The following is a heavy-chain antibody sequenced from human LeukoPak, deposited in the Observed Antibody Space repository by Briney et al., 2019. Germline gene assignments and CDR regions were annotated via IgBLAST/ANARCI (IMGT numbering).Heavy chain of an antibody. CDR2: INPSGGST. CDR3: ARAVNVLRSSHAFDI. J-gene: IGHJ3*02. D-gene: IGHD3-3*01. CDR1: GYTFTSYY. V-gene: IGHV1-46*01. Sequence: ASVKVSCKASGYTFTSYYMHWVRQAPGQGLEWTGIINPSGGSTSYAQKFQGRVTMTRDTSTSTVYMELSSLRSEDTAVYYCARAVNVLRSSHAFDIWGQGTMVTVSS.